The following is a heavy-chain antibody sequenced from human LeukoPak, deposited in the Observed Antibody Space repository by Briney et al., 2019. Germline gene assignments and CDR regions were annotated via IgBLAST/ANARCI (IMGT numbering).Heavy chain of an antibody. J-gene: IGHJ4*02. CDR3: ARGARVGATFDY. D-gene: IGHD1-26*01. CDR1: GFTFSSYW. CDR2: INSDGSST. Sequence: GGSLRLSCAASGFTFSSYWMHWVRQAPGKGLVWVSRINSDGSSTSYADSVRGRSSISRDNAKNTLYLQMNSLRAEDTAVYYCARGARVGATFDYWGQGTLVTVSS. V-gene: IGHV3-74*01.